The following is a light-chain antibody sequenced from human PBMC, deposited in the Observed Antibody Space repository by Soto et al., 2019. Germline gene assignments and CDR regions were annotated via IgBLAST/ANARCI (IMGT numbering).Light chain of an antibody. V-gene: IGKV3-20*01. J-gene: IGKJ4*01. Sequence: EIVLTQSPGTLSSSPGERAALSCRASQSVTTSDLAWYQQKPGQAPTLLIYGASITATGIPDRFSGSGSGTEFTLTISRLEPEDFAVYYCQQYGSSTQGLAFGGGTKVEIK. CDR3: QQYGSSTQGLA. CDR2: GAS. CDR1: QSVTTSD.